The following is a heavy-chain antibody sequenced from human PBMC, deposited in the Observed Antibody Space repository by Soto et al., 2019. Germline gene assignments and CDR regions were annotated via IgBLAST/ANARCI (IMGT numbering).Heavy chain of an antibody. CDR2: IYPGDSDT. V-gene: IGHV5-51*01. CDR3: ARLDGAATVPYYYYGMDV. D-gene: IGHD5-18*01. J-gene: IGHJ6*02. Sequence: GESLKISCKGSGYSFTSYWIGWVRQMPGKGLEWMGIIYPGDSDTRYSPSFQGQVTISADKSISTAYLQWSSLKASDTAMYYCARLDGAATVPYYYYGMDVWGQGPTVTVYS. CDR1: GYSFTSYW.